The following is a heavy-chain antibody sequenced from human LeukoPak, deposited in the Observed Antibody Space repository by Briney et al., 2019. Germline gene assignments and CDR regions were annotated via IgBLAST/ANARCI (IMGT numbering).Heavy chain of an antibody. D-gene: IGHD2-21*02. CDR1: GFTFSNYA. J-gene: IGHJ4*02. Sequence: PGGSLRLSCAASGFTFSNYAMHWVRQAPGKGLEWLAFIRIDGTSKYYADFVKGRFTISRDNSKTTLYLQMNSLTAEDTAVYYCARGRRNYCGGDCYQFDYWGQGTLVTVSS. V-gene: IGHV3-30*02. CDR2: IRIDGTSK. CDR3: ARGRRNYCGGDCYQFDY.